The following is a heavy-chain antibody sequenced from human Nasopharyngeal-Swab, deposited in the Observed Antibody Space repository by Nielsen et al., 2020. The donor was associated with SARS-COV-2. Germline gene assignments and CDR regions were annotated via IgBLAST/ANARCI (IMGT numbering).Heavy chain of an antibody. Sequence: GESLKISCAASGFTFSDYYMSWIRQAPGKGLEWVSAISGSGGSTYYADSVKGRFTISRDNSKNTLYLQMNSLRAEDTAVYYCAKDMEEDWLLSPIDYWGQGTLVTVSS. CDR3: AKDMEEDWLLSPIDY. CDR1: GFTFSDYY. CDR2: ISGSGGST. J-gene: IGHJ4*02. V-gene: IGHV3-23*01. D-gene: IGHD3/OR15-3a*01.